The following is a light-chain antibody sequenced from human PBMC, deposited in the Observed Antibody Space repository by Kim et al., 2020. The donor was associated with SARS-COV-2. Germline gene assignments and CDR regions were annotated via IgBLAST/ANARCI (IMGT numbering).Light chain of an antibody. J-gene: IGKJ4*01. CDR1: QGISHY. CDR3: QKYDTAPLT. Sequence: SASAGDRVTITCRASQGISHYLAWYQQKPGKVPQLLIYGASTLQSGVPSRFSGSGSGTDFTLTISSLQPEDVATYYCQKYDTAPLTFGGGTKVEI. V-gene: IGKV1-27*01. CDR2: GAS.